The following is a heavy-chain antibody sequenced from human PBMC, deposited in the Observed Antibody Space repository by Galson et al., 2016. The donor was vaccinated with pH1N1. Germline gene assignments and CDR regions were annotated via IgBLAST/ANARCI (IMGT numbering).Heavy chain of an antibody. Sequence: QSGAEVTKPGESLKISCKGSGYRFSSSWIGWVRQMPGKGLEWMGIIHLGGSHIRYSPSFQGQVTISADKSINIVSLQWSILEASDTAMYSCARQNDYGDYQGYAFDIWGQVTMVTVSS. CDR3: ARQNDYGDYQGYAFDI. CDR2: IHLGGSHI. V-gene: IGHV5-51*01. J-gene: IGHJ3*02. CDR1: GYRFSSSW. D-gene: IGHD4-17*01.